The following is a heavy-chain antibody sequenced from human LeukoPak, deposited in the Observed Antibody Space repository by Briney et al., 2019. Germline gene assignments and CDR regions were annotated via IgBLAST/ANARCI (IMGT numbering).Heavy chain of an antibody. CDR1: GGSISTTNYY. V-gene: IGHV4-39*07. CDR3: ARGDWKYGDFDR. CDR2: VYYSGST. Sequence: PSETLSLTCTVSGGSISTTNYYWGWIRQSPGKGLEWFGCVYYSGSTYYNPSLKSRVTISVDTSQNQFSLQLTSVTAADTAVYYCARGDWKYGDFDRWGQGTLVTVSS. J-gene: IGHJ4*02. D-gene: IGHD1-7*01.